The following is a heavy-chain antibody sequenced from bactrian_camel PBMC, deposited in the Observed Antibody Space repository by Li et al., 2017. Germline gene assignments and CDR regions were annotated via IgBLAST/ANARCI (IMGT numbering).Heavy chain of an antibody. J-gene: IGHJ4*01. CDR1: GFTFSSRD. D-gene: IGHD2*01. CDR2: IASDGSNT. CDR3: AATTYYTCVH. V-gene: IGHV3-2*01. Sequence: HVQLVESGGGLVQPGGSLRLSCAASGFTFSSRDMSWGRQIPGKGLEWVSSIASDGSNTYYADTVKGRFTISRDNARNTLYLQMNSLKPEDTAVYYCAATTYYTCVHWGQGTQVTVS.